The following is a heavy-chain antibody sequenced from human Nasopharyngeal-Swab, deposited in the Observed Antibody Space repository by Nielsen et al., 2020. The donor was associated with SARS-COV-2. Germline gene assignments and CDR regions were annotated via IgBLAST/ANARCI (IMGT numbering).Heavy chain of an antibody. J-gene: IGHJ6*02. CDR1: GGSISSSNW. D-gene: IGHD4-11*01. CDR3: ARDASNYGDYYYYYGMDV. CDR2: IYHSGST. Sequence: SETLSLTCAVSGGSISSSNWWSWARQPPGKGLEWIGEIYHSGSTNYNPSLKSRVTISVDASKNQFSLKLSSVTAVDTAVYYCARDASNYGDYYYYYGMDVWGQGTTVTVSS. V-gene: IGHV4-4*02.